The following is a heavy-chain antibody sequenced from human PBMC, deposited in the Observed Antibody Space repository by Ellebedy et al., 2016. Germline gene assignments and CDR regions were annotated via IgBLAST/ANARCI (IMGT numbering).Heavy chain of an antibody. CDR3: ARDTKPGYCSSTSCYTGMNWFDP. J-gene: IGHJ5*02. CDR1: GFTFSSYA. D-gene: IGHD2-2*02. Sequence: GESLKISXAGSGFTFSSYAMSWVRQAPGKGLEWVSAISGSGGSTYYADSVKGRFTISRDNAKNSLYLQMNSLRAEDTAVYYCARDTKPGYCSSTSCYTGMNWFDPWGQGTLVTVSS. V-gene: IGHV3-23*01. CDR2: ISGSGGST.